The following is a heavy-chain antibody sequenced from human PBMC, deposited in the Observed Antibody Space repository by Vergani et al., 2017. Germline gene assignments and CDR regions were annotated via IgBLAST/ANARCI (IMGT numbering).Heavy chain of an antibody. CDR3: ARGWRDYYDSSGYYNGWFDP. CDR2: IYYSGST. J-gene: IGHJ5*02. Sequence: QVQLQQWGAGLLKPSETLSLTCTVSGGSISSYYWSWIRQPPGTGLEWIGYIYYSGSTNYNPSLKSRVTISVDKSKNQFSLKLSSVTAADTAVYYCARGWRDYYDSSGYYNGWFDPWGQGTLVTVSS. CDR1: GGSISSYY. D-gene: IGHD3-22*01. V-gene: IGHV4-59*01.